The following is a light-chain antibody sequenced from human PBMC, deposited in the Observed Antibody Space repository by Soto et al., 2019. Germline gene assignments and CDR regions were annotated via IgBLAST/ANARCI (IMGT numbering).Light chain of an antibody. J-gene: IGKJ1*01. CDR1: PSVGSS. CDR2: DAS. CDR3: QQRSNCPVT. Sequence: EIVLTQSPATLSSSAGERATLSCRATPSVGSSLAWYLQKPGQAPRLLSYDASKRATGIPARFSGSGSGTDFTLTISSLEPKDFAVYYCQQRSNCPVTFGQGTKVEIK. V-gene: IGKV3-11*01.